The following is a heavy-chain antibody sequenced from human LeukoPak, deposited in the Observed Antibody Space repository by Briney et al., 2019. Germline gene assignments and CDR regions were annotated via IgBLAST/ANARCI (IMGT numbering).Heavy chain of an antibody. D-gene: IGHD3-10*01. Sequence: GGSLRLSCAASKFSFSSYWMHWVRQAPGKGLVWVSRINSDGSRTNYADSVKGRFTISRDIAKNTLYLQMSSLRAEDTAVYYCARVLAGSWDWFDPWGQGTLVTVSS. CDR3: ARVLAGSWDWFDP. J-gene: IGHJ5*02. CDR1: KFSFSSYW. V-gene: IGHV3-74*01. CDR2: INSDGSRT.